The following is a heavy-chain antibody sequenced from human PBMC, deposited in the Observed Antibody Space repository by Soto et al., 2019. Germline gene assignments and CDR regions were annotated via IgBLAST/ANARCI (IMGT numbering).Heavy chain of an antibody. CDR1: GYTFNKYG. D-gene: IGHD1-1*01. Sequence: QLVQSGGEVKKPGASVRVSCKASGYTFNKYGISWVPQAPGQGLGWMGWSSANNGNANSAQKFRDRLTRTKDTSTSTAYMELKRLTSDDAAVLYCAGWDVGAGTGGLDVWGQGTTVTVSS. CDR3: AGWDVGAGTGGLDV. J-gene: IGHJ6*02. CDR2: SSANNGNA. V-gene: IGHV1-18*01.